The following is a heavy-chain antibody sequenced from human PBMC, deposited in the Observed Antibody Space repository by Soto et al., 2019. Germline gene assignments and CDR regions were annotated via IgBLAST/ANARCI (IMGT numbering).Heavy chain of an antibody. CDR1: GYTFTSYG. D-gene: IGHD3-3*01. CDR2: ISAYNGNT. J-gene: IGHJ6*02. V-gene: IGHV1-18*01. Sequence: ASVKVSCKASGYTFTSYGISWVRQAPGQGLEWMGWISAYNGNTNYAQKLQGRVTMTTDTSTSTDYMELRSLRSDDTAVYYCAKNYDFWSGNYYGMDVWGQGTTVTVSS. CDR3: AKNYDFWSGNYYGMDV.